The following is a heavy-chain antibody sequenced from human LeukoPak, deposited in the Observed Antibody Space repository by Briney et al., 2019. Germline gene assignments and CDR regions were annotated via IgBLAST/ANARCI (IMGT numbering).Heavy chain of an antibody. CDR3: ARLKDAVTIFDC. Sequence: GGSLRLSCIASGFTFSNYWMSWVRQAPGKGLEWVASIKEDGSDKYYMDSVKCRFTISRDNTKNSLFVQMSSLRAEDTAVYYCARLKDAVTIFDCWGQGILVTVSS. CDR1: GFTFSNYW. J-gene: IGHJ5*01. CDR2: IKEDGSDK. D-gene: IGHD4-17*01. V-gene: IGHV3-7*01.